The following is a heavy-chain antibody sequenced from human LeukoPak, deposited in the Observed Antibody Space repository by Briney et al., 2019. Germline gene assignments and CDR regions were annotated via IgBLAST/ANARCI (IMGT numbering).Heavy chain of an antibody. CDR2: FDPEDGET. CDR3: ATDIIRTYYYDSSGHYLDY. V-gene: IGHV1-24*01. CDR1: GYTLTELS. J-gene: IGHJ4*02. D-gene: IGHD3-22*01. Sequence: ASVKVSCKVSGYTLTELSMHWVRQAPGKGLEWMGGFDPEDGETIYAQKFQGRVTMTEDTSTDTAYMELSSLRSEDTAVYYCATDIIRTYYYDSSGHYLDYWGQGALVTVSS.